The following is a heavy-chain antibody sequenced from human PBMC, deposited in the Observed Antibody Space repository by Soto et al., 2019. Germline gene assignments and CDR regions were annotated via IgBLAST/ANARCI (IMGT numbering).Heavy chain of an antibody. D-gene: IGHD2-15*01. V-gene: IGHV1-69*08. CDR2: IIPILGIA. CDR1: GGTFSSYT. CDR3: ARDKDCSGGSCSRFDY. Sequence: QVQLVQSGAEVKKPGSSVKVSCKASGGTFSSYTISWVRQAPGQGLEWMGRIIPILGIANYAQKFQGRVTITADKSTSTAYMEMSSLRSEDTAVYYCARDKDCSGGSCSRFDYWGQGTLVTVSS. J-gene: IGHJ4*02.